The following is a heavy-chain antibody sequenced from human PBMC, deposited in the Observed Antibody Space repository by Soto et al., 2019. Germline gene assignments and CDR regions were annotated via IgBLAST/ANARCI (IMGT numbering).Heavy chain of an antibody. J-gene: IGHJ3*02. V-gene: IGHV3-53*01. CDR2: IYSGGST. CDR1: GFTVSSNY. D-gene: IGHD3-16*02. Sequence: PGCSLRLSCAAAGFTVSSNYMSWVRQAPGKGLEWVSVIYSGGSTYYADSVKGRFTISRDNSKNTLYLQMNSLRAEDTAVYYCARGGADYDYVWGSYRSDAFDIWGQGTMVTVSS. CDR3: ARGGADYDYVWGSYRSDAFDI.